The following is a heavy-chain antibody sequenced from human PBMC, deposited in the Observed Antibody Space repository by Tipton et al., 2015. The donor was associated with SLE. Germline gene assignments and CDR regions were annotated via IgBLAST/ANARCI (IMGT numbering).Heavy chain of an antibody. CDR3: ASRSHYYGSSGYLWYFDL. J-gene: IGHJ2*01. D-gene: IGHD3-22*01. V-gene: IGHV4-34*01. CDR2: INHSGST. Sequence: TLSLTCAVYGGSFSGYYWSWIRQPPGRGLEWIGEINHSGSTNYNPSLKSRVTISVDTSKNQFSLKLSSVTAADTAVYYCASRSHYYGSSGYLWYFDLWGRGTLVTVSS. CDR1: GGSFSGYY.